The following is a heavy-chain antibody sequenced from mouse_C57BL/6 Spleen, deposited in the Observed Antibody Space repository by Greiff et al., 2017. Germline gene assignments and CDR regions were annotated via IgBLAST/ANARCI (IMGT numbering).Heavy chain of an antibody. CDR2: IWSGGST. D-gene: IGHD3-3*01. V-gene: IGHV2-2*01. CDR3: ARTGGVLGYYAMDY. Sequence: QVQLKQSGPGLVQPSQSLSITCTASGFSLTSYGVHWVRQSPGKGLEWLGVIWSGGSTAYNAAFISSLSISKDNSKSQVFFKMNRLQTDDTAIYYCARTGGVLGYYAMDYWGQGTSVTVSS. CDR1: GFSLTSYG. J-gene: IGHJ4*01.